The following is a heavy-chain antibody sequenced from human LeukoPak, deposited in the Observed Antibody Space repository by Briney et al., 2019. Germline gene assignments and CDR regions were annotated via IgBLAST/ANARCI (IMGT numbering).Heavy chain of an antibody. J-gene: IGHJ4*02. CDR3: ARAVGLTQGGTFDY. Sequence: SETLSLTCSVSGYSISSGYYWGWIRQPPGKGLEWIGSIYHSGSTYYNPSLKSRVTISVDTSKNQFSLKLSSVTAADTAVYYCARAVGLTQGGTFDYWGQGTLVTVSS. CDR1: GYSISSGYY. CDR2: IYHSGST. D-gene: IGHD1-1*01. V-gene: IGHV4-38-2*02.